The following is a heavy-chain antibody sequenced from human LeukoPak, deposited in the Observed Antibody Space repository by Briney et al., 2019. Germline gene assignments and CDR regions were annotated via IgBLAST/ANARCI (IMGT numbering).Heavy chain of an antibody. V-gene: IGHV3-30-3*01. D-gene: IGHD3-9*01. Sequence: GGSLRLSCAASGFTFSSYAMPWVRQAPGKGLERAAVISYDGSNKYYADSVKGRFTISRDNSKNTLYLQMNSLRAEDMVFYKCERAYEILTGYATNEYYYGMDVWGQGTTVTVSS. CDR2: ISYDGSNK. CDR1: GFTFSSYA. J-gene: IGHJ6*02. CDR3: ERAYEILTGYATNEYYYGMDV.